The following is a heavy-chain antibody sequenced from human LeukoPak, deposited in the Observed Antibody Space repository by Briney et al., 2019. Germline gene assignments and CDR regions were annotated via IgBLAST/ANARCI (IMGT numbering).Heavy chain of an antibody. CDR3: ARDLGYYDSWRGYGWRDYYFYYMDV. Sequence: ASVKVSCKASVYTFTSYGISWVRQAPGQGLAWMGWIIAYNCNTKYAQKLQGRVTMTTHTSTSTADMELRSLRSDDTAVYYCARDLGYYDSWRGYGWRDYYFYYMDVWGKGTTVTVSS. J-gene: IGHJ6*03. V-gene: IGHV1-18*01. CDR1: VYTFTSYG. D-gene: IGHD3-3*01. CDR2: IIAYNCNT.